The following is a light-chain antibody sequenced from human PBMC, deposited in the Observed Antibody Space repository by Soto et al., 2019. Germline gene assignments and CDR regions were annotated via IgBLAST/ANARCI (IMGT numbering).Light chain of an antibody. Sequence: DIQMTQSPSSLSASVGDRVTITCRASQSISSYLNWYQQKPGKAPKLLIYAASSLQSGVPSRFSGRGSGTDFTLTISSLQPEDFATYYCQPSYSTLWTFGQGTKVEIK. CDR2: AAS. V-gene: IGKV1-39*01. J-gene: IGKJ1*01. CDR3: QPSYSTLWT. CDR1: QSISSY.